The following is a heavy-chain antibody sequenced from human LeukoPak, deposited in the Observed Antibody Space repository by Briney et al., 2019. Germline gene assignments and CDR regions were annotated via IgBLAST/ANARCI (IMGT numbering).Heavy chain of an antibody. CDR2: IKQDGSEK. D-gene: IGHD3-22*01. V-gene: IGHV3-7*01. CDR1: GFTFSSYW. Sequence: GGSLRLSCAASGFTFSSYWMSWVRQAPGKGLEWVANIKQDGSEKYYVDSVKGRFTISRDNAKSSLYLQMNSLRAEDTAVYYCARDSPYYYDSSGYYYFDYWGQGTLVTVSS. J-gene: IGHJ4*02. CDR3: ARDSPYYYDSSGYYYFDY.